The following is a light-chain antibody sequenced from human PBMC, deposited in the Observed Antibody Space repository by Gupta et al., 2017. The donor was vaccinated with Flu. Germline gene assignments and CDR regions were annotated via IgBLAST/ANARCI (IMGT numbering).Light chain of an antibody. CDR2: LVS. Sequence: DVVIPQSPLSLHVTIGQSASISCRSSQSLVSSAGRTILHWFQQRPGQSPRRLIYLVSNRESGVPDKFSGSGSGTEFTLKISRVEAEDVGVYFCMQGAHWPWAFGQGTKVEIK. J-gene: IGKJ1*01. V-gene: IGKV2-30*01. CDR3: MQGAHWPWA. CDR1: QSLVSSAGRTI.